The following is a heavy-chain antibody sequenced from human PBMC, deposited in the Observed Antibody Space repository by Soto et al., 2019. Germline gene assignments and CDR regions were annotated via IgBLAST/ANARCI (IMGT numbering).Heavy chain of an antibody. CDR2: IYYSGST. D-gene: IGHD5-12*01. CDR3: ARAGAEMATDY. CDR1: GGSISSGGYY. Sequence: PSDTRSLTCTVSGGSISSGGYYWSWIRQHPGKGLEWIGYIYYSGSTYYNPSLKSRVTISVDTSKNQFSLKLSSVTAADTAVYYCARAGAEMATDYWGQGTLGTVS. J-gene: IGHJ4*02. V-gene: IGHV4-31*03.